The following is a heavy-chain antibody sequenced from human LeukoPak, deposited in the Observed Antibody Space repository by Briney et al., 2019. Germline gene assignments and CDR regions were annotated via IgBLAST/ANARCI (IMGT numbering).Heavy chain of an antibody. V-gene: IGHV3-74*01. J-gene: IGHJ4*02. Sequence: GGSLRLSCAASGFIFSSWWTLWFRRPPGKGLLSVSHINTDGSYIVYADSVRGRFTISRDNAKNTLYLQMNNLRPEDTGVYYCATFGIDWSLSYWGQGALVTVSS. CDR2: INTDGSYI. D-gene: IGHD3-9*01. CDR1: GFIFSSWW. CDR3: ATFGIDWSLSY.